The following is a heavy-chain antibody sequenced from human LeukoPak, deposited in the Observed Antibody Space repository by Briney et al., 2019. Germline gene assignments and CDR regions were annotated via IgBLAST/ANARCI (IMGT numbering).Heavy chain of an antibody. V-gene: IGHV1-46*01. J-gene: IGHJ3*02. CDR1: GYTFTSYY. CDR3: ARGFQWELPDDAFDI. Sequence: ASVKVSCKASGYTFTSYYMHWVRQAPGQGLEWMGIINPSGGSTSYAQKFQGRVTMTRDMSTSTVYMELSSLRSEDTAVYYCARGFQWELPDDAFDIWGQGTMVTVSS. CDR2: INPSGGST. D-gene: IGHD1-26*01.